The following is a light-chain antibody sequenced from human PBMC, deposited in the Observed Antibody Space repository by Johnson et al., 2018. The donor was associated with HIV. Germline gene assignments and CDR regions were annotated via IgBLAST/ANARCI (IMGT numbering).Light chain of an antibody. Sequence: QSVLSQPPSVSAAPGQKVTISCSGSSSNIGNNYVSWYQQLPGTAPQLLIYDHNKRPSGIPDRFSGSTSGTSATLGITGLQTGDEADDYCGTWDSSLRSWVFGTGTKVTVL. CDR3: GTWDSSLRSWV. J-gene: IGLJ1*01. CDR1: SSNIGNNY. CDR2: DHN. V-gene: IGLV1-51*01.